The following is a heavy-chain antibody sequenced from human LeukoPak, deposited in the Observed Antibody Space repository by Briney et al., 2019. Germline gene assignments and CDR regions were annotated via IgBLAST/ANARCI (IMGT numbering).Heavy chain of an antibody. CDR2: IYHSGST. D-gene: IGHD2-15*01. CDR3: ARDEGYCSGGSCYPAYYFDY. Sequence: SETLSLTCTVSGYSISSGYYWGWIRQPPGKGLEWIGSIYHSGSTYYNPSLKSRVTISVDTSKNQFSLKLSSVTAADTAVYYCARDEGYCSGGSCYPAYYFDYWGQGTLVTVSS. V-gene: IGHV4-38-2*02. CDR1: GYSISSGYY. J-gene: IGHJ4*02.